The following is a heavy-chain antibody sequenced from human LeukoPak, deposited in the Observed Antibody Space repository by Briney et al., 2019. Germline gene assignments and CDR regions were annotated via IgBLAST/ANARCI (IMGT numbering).Heavy chain of an antibody. CDR2: IYNSGSTI. Sequence: GSLRLPRAASGFHFRDFYMSWIRQAPRKGLEWVLYIYNSGSTIYYADSVKGRFTISRDNAKNSLYLQMNSLRAEDTAVYYCARGPMVRGVVVYYYYGMDVWGQGTTVTVSS. D-gene: IGHD3-10*01. J-gene: IGHJ6*02. CDR1: GFHFRDFY. CDR3: ARGPMVRGVVVYYYYGMDV. V-gene: IGHV3-11*01.